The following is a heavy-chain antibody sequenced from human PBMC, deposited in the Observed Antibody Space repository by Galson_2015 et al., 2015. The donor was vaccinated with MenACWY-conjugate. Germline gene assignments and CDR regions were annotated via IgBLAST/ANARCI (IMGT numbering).Heavy chain of an antibody. D-gene: IGHD3-10*01. Sequence: ETLSLTCSVSGGSTSGYYWSWIRQPPGKGLEWVDYIYYSGSTYHNPSLKSRLTMSVDTSRNQFSMDLRSVTAADTAVYYCARKSGSGSYYEASFDYWGQGTLVTVSS. V-gene: IGHV4-59*06. CDR3: ARKSGSGSYYEASFDY. CDR1: GGSTSGYY. J-gene: IGHJ4*02. CDR2: IYYSGST.